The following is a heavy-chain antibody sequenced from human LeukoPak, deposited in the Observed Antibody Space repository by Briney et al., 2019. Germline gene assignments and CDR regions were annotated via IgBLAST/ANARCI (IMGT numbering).Heavy chain of an antibody. V-gene: IGHV4-61*01. Sequence: SETLSLTCTVSGGSVSSGSYYWSWIRQPPGKGLEWIGYIYYSGSTNYNPSLKSRVTISVDTSKNQFSLKLSSVTAADTAVYYCARGGVVADYWGQGTLVTVS. J-gene: IGHJ4*02. D-gene: IGHD3-3*01. CDR1: GGSVSSGSYY. CDR3: ARGGVVADY. CDR2: IYYSGST.